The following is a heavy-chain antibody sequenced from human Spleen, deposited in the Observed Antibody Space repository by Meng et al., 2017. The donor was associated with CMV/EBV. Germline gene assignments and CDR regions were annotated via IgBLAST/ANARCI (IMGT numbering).Heavy chain of an antibody. CDR2: IKRNADGGTT. Sequence: GGSLRLSCTTSGFNFGDYVINWVRQAPGKGLEWVGFIKRNADGGTTEYAASVKGRFIISRDDSKSIAYLQMNSLKTEDTAVYYCARGEVAAAYYYGMDVWGQGTTVTVSS. CDR1: GFNFGDYV. CDR3: ARGEVAAAYYYGMDV. V-gene: IGHV3-49*04. D-gene: IGHD6-19*01. J-gene: IGHJ6*02.